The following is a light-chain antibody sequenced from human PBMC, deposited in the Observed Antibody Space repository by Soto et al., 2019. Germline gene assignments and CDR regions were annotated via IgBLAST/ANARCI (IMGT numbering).Light chain of an antibody. CDR3: ATWDSSLSARV. Sequence: QSVLTQPPSVSASPGQKVTISCSGSSSNIGNNYVSWYQQLPGTAPKLLIYDNNKRPSGIPARFSGSKSGTSATLGITGLQTGDEADYYCATWDSSLSARVFGGGTKLTVL. V-gene: IGLV1-51*01. CDR2: DNN. CDR1: SSNIGNNY. J-gene: IGLJ3*02.